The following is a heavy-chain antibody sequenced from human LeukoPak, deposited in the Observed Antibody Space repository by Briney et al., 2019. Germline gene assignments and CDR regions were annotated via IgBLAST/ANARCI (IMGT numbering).Heavy chain of an antibody. D-gene: IGHD3-10*01. J-gene: IGHJ6*02. CDR1: GFTFSSYA. V-gene: IGHV3-30*04. CDR3: ARDSWSRITMVRGVLYGMDV. Sequence: GGSLRLSCAASGFTFSSYAMHWVRQAPGKGLEWVAVISYDGSNKYYADSVKGQFTISRDNSKNTLYLQMNSLRAEDTAVYYCARDSWSRITMVRGVLYGMDVWGQGTTVTVSS. CDR2: ISYDGSNK.